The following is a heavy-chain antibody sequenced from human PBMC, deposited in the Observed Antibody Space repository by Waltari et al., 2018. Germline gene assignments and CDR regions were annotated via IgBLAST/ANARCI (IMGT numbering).Heavy chain of an antibody. Sequence: EVQLVESGGGLIQPGGSLRLSCAASGFTVSSHYMSWVRQAPGKGLEWGSVIYSGGSTYYADSVKGRFTISRDNSKNTLYLQMNSLRAEDTAVYYCARSGGDGYNLPHDYWGQGTLVTVSS. V-gene: IGHV3-53*01. CDR3: ARSGGDGYNLPHDY. D-gene: IGHD5-12*01. CDR1: GFTVSSHY. CDR2: IYSGGST. J-gene: IGHJ4*02.